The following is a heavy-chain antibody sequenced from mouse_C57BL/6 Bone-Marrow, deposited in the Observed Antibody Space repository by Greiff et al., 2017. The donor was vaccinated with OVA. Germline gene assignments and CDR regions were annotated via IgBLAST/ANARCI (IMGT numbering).Heavy chain of an antibody. Sequence: QVQLQQPGAELVRPGTSVKLSCKASGYTFTNYWMHWVKQRPGQGLEWIGVIAPSDSYINYNQKFKGRATLTVDTSASTAYMHLSSLTSEDSAVYCCAHYGSRLDLHYWGQGTSLTVSS. D-gene: IGHD1-1*01. V-gene: IGHV1-59*01. CDR2: IAPSDSYI. J-gene: IGHJ2*02. CDR3: AHYGSRLDLHY. CDR1: GYTFTNYW.